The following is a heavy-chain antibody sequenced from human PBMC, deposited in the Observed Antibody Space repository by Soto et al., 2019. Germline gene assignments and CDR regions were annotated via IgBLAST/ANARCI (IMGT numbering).Heavy chain of an antibody. CDR2: ISGSGGNT. CDR3: AKAYCTSTSCSTYYFDY. J-gene: IGHJ4*02. D-gene: IGHD2-2*02. Sequence: GGSLRLSCTASGFTFSNYAMSWVRQAPGKGLEWVSIISGSGGNTYYADSVKGRFTISRDNSKNTLYLQMNSLRAEDTAVYYCAKAYCTSTSCSTYYFDYWGQGTLSPSPQ. V-gene: IGHV3-23*01. CDR1: GFTFSNYA.